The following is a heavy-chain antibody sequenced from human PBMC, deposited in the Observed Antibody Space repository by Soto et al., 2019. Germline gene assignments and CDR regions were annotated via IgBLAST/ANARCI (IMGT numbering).Heavy chain of an antibody. CDR1: GFTLSGFD. V-gene: IGHV3-73*01. J-gene: IGHJ4*02. D-gene: IGHD2-15*01. Sequence: EVQLVESGGGLVQPGGSLKLSCAASGFTLSGFDLHWVRKASGEGREWIGRIKTKAEGYATEYAASAKGRFSISRDESKYAAYLEMNSLETEDTAIYYCTRRHCSGGGCYSDFDFWGQGSLVTVSS. CDR3: TRRHCSGGGCYSDFDF. CDR2: IKTKAEGYAT.